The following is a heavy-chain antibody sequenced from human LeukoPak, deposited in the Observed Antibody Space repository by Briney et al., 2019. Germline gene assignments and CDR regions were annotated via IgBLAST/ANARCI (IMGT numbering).Heavy chain of an antibody. CDR1: GYSISSGYY. CDR2: IYHSGST. CDR3: ARDYSSGVLYFDL. J-gene: IGHJ2*01. D-gene: IGHD6-25*01. V-gene: IGHV4-38-2*02. Sequence: SETLSLTCAVSGYSISSGYYWGWIRQPPGKGLEWIGSIYHSGSTYYNPSLKSRVTISVDTSKNQFSLKLSSVTAADTAVYYCARDYSSGVLYFDLWGRGTLVTVSS.